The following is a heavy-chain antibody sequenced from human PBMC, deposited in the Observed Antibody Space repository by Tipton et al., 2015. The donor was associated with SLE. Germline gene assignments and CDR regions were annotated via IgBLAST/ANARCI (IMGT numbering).Heavy chain of an antibody. V-gene: IGHV3-30*02. Sequence: GSLRLSCAASGFTFSSYGMHWVRQAPGKGLEWVAFIRYDGSNKYYADSVKGRFTISRDNSKNTLYLQMNSLRAEDTAVYYCARDWGTTGTADAFDIWGQGTMVTVSS. CDR2: IRYDGSNK. CDR3: ARDWGTTGTADAFDI. J-gene: IGHJ3*02. D-gene: IGHD1-1*01. CDR1: GFTFSSYG.